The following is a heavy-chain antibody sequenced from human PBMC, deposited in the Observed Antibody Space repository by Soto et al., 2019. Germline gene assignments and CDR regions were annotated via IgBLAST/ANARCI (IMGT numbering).Heavy chain of an antibody. CDR3: AKDKGPSVGATPGYYYQGLDV. CDR2: ISGSGGNI. J-gene: IGHJ6*02. V-gene: IGHV3-23*01. D-gene: IGHD2-15*01. Sequence: EVQLLESGGGLVQPGGSLRLSCAASGFTFRSYAMSLVRQAPRKGLEWVSAISGSGGNIYYADSVKGRFTISRDNSKNTLYLEMNSLRAEDTAVYYCAKDKGPSVGATPGYYYQGLDVWGQGTTVTVSS. CDR1: GFTFRSYA.